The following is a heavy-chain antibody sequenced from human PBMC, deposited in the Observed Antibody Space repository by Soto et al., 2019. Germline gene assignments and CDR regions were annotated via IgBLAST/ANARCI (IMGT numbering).Heavy chain of an antibody. D-gene: IGHD3-3*01. V-gene: IGHV1-69*06. Sequence: QVQLVQSGAEVKKPGSSVKVSCKASGGTFSSYAISWVRQAPGQGLEWMGGIIPIFGTANYAQKFQGRVTITADKATSTDYMEQSSLRSEDTAVCYWASRSLEWLFEYYYYYGMDVWGQGTTVSVSS. CDR3: ASRSLEWLFEYYYYYGMDV. J-gene: IGHJ6*02. CDR2: IIPIFGTA. CDR1: GGTFSSYA.